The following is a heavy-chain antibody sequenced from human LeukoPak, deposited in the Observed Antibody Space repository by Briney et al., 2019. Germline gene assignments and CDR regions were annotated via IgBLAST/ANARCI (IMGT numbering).Heavy chain of an antibody. CDR3: ASLYRYADTK. Sequence: GGSLRLSCAASGFTFSSYSMNWVRQAPGKGLEWVSYISSSSGTIYYADSVKGRFTISRDNAKNSLYLQMNSLRAEDTAVYYCASLYRYADTKWGQRTLVTVSS. J-gene: IGHJ4*02. D-gene: IGHD2-2*01. CDR2: ISSSSGTI. V-gene: IGHV3-48*01. CDR1: GFTFSSYS.